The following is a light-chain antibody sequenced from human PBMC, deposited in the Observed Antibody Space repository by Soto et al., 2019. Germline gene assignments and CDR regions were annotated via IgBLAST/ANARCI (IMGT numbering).Light chain of an antibody. Sequence: QSVLTQSSSASASLGSSVKLTGTLSSVHSSYIIAWHQQQPGKAPRYLMKLEGSGSYNKGSGVPDRFSGSSSGADRYLTISSLQFEDEADYYCETWDSNTRVFGGGTKLNVL. CDR3: ETWDSNTRV. V-gene: IGLV4-60*02. J-gene: IGLJ3*02. CDR1: SVHSSYI. CDR2: LEGSGSY.